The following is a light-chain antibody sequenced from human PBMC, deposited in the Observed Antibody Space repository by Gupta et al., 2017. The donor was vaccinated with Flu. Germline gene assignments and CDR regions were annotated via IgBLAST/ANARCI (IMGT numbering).Light chain of an antibody. Sequence: IVITHTPLSSPVTLGQPASPSCLASQSLVHSDGNTYLSWIQQRPGQPPRLLIFKSSYRGAGVPDRFSGGGAGTEFTLRISSVEAEDAGIYYCKRGKQFRYTFGQGTKLEIK. CDR1: QSLVHSDGNTY. CDR2: KSS. CDR3: KRGKQFRYT. J-gene: IGKJ2*01. V-gene: IGKV2-24*01.